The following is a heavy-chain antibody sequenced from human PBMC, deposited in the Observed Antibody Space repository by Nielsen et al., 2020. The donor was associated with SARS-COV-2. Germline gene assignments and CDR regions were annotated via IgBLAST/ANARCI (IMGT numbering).Heavy chain of an antibody. Sequence: GGSLRLSCSASGFTFSSYWMSWVRQAPGKGLEWVANIKQDGSEKYYVDSVKGRFTISRDNAKNSLYLQMNSLRAEDTAVYYCARDLIAVAGTSVFDYWGQGTLVTVSS. D-gene: IGHD6-19*01. CDR1: GFTFSSYW. J-gene: IGHJ4*02. V-gene: IGHV3-7*01. CDR3: ARDLIAVAGTSVFDY. CDR2: IKQDGSEK.